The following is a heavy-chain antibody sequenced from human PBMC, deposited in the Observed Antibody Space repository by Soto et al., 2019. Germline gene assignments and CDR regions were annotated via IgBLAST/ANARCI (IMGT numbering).Heavy chain of an antibody. J-gene: IGHJ4*02. Sequence: PVGSLRLSCAASGFSFSNYEMNWVRQAPGKGLEWVAYISSGGDTIHYADSVRGRFTVSRDNARNSPSLQMNTLRVEDTALYYCARDRAAGGYWGQGTLVTVSS. CDR1: GFSFSNYE. CDR2: ISSGGDTI. D-gene: IGHD6-13*01. CDR3: ARDRAAGGY. V-gene: IGHV3-48*03.